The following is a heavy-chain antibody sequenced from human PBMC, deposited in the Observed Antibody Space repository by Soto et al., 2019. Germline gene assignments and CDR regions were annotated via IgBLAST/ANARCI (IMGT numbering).Heavy chain of an antibody. J-gene: IGHJ6*03. CDR3: ARRGDYDFWSGYFRYYYYYMDV. CDR2: IKQDGSEK. V-gene: IGHV3-7*01. D-gene: IGHD3-3*01. CDR1: GFTFNNFW. Sequence: GGSLRLSCAASGFTFNNFWMSWVRQAPGKGLEWVANIKQDGSEKNYVDSVRGRFTISRDNAKNSLYLQMNSPRAEDTAVYYCARRGDYDFWSGYFRYYYYYMDVWGKGTTVTVSS.